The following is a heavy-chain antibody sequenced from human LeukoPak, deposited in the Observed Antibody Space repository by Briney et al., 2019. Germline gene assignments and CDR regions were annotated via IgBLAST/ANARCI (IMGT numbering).Heavy chain of an antibody. V-gene: IGHV4-34*01. CDR2: INHRGST. CDR1: VGSFSGYY. D-gene: IGHD3-10*01. J-gene: IGHJ6*03. CDR3: ARGYYGSGSHCCHMDV. Sequence: PSETLSLTCAVYVGSFSGYYWSWIRQPPGKGLEWIGEINHRGSTNYNSSLKSRVTISVDTSKNQFSLKLSSVTPADTAVYYCARGYYGSGSHCCHMDVWGKGTTITVS.